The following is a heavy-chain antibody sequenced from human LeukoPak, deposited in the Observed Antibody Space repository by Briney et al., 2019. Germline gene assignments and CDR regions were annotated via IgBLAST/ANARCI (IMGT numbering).Heavy chain of an antibody. D-gene: IGHD3-3*01. V-gene: IGHV3-23*01. Sequence: GGSLRLSCAASGFTFSSYAMSWVRQSPGKGLEWVSAISCSGGSTYYADSVKGRFTISRDNSKNTLYLQMNSLRAEDTAVYYCANLEPFFGVVTSYYYGMDVWGQGTTVTVSS. CDR2: ISCSGGST. CDR1: GFTFSSYA. CDR3: ANLEPFFGVVTSYYYGMDV. J-gene: IGHJ6*02.